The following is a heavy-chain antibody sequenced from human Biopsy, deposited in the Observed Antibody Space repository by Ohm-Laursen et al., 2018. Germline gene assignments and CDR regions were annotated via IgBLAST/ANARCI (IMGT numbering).Heavy chain of an antibody. Sequence: LSLTCAASGFTVSRNYMTWVRQTPGKGLEWVSSINGGGDGTFYADSVKGRFSISRDNSKNTLYLQMKSLRAEDTALYYCAKDLKWDVSADYFDFWGQGTLVTVSS. CDR1: GFTVSRNY. J-gene: IGHJ4*02. D-gene: IGHD1-26*01. CDR2: INGGGDGT. CDR3: AKDLKWDVSADYFDF. V-gene: IGHV3-23*01.